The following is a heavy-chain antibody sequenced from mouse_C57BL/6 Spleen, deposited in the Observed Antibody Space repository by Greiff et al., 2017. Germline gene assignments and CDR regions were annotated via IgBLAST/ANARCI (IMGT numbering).Heavy chain of an antibody. CDR1: GFTFSDYY. D-gene: IGHD2-5*01. V-gene: IGHV5-16*01. Sequence: EVKLVESEGGLVQPGSSMKLSCTASGFTFSDYYMAWVRQVPEKGLEWVANINYDGSSTYYLDSLKSRFIISRDNAKNILYLQMSSLKSEDTATYYCARDTHSNYFDYWGQGTTLTVSS. J-gene: IGHJ2*01. CDR2: INYDGSST. CDR3: ARDTHSNYFDY.